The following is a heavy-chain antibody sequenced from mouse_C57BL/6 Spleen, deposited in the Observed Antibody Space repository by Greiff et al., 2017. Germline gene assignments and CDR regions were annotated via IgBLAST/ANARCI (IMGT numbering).Heavy chain of an antibody. V-gene: IGHV1-26*01. CDR1: GYTFTDYY. J-gene: IGHJ3*01. CDR2: INPNNGGT. D-gene: IGHD3-2*02. CDR3: AYSSGYVLFAY. Sequence: VQLQQSGPELVKPGASVKISCKASGYTFTDYYMNWVKQSHGKSLEWIGDINPNNGGTSYNQKFKGKATLTVDKSSSTAYMELRSLTSEDSAVYYCAYSSGYVLFAYWGQGTLVTVSA.